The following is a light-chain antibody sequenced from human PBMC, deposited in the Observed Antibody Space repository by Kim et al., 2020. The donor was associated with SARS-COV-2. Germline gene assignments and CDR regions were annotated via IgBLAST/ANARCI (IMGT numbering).Light chain of an antibody. CDR2: GKN. CDR1: SLRSDY. V-gene: IGLV3-19*01. CDR3: NSRDSNNNVL. J-gene: IGLJ2*01. Sequence: VALGQTVRMTCQGDSLRSDYATWYQQKPGQAPILVIYGKNNRPSGIPDRFSGSSSGNTASLTITGTQAGDEADYYCNSRDSNNNVLFGGGTQLTVL.